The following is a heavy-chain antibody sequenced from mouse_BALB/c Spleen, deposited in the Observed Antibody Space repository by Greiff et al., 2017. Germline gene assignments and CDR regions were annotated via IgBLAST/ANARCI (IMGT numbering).Heavy chain of an antibody. Sequence: EVKLMESGPGLVKPSQSLSLTCTVTGYSITSDYAWNWIRQFPGNKLEWMGYISYSGSTSYNPSLKSRISITRDTSKNQFFLQLNSVTTEDTATYYCASYYRYDYWGQGTTLTVSS. D-gene: IGHD2-14*01. J-gene: IGHJ2*01. CDR2: ISYSGST. CDR3: ASYYRYDY. V-gene: IGHV3-2*02. CDR1: GYSITSDYA.